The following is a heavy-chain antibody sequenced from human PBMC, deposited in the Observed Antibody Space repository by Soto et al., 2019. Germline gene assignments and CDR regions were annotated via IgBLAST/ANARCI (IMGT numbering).Heavy chain of an antibody. Sequence: VILFCPDSGFTFSSYGIAWVRQAPGKGLEWVAVISYDGSNKYYADSVKGRFTISRDNSKNTLYLQMNSLRAEDTAVYYCAKEEGGTGSYYYGMDVWGQGTTVTVSS. D-gene: IGHD1-1*01. V-gene: IGHV3-30*18. CDR2: ISYDGSNK. CDR1: GFTFSSYG. CDR3: AKEEGGTGSYYYGMDV. J-gene: IGHJ6*02.